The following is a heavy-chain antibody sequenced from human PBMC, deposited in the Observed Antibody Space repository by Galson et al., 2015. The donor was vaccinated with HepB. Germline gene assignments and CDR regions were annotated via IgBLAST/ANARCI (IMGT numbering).Heavy chain of an antibody. D-gene: IGHD1-1*01. CDR1: GYTFTT. Sequence: SVKVSCKASGYTFTTINWVRQAPGQGLEWMGWISAYNDNTSYEPKLQGRVTMTTDTSTSTAYMELRSLRSDDKAVCYCARPHGSLYMGVWGKGTTVTVTS. CDR2: ISAYNDNT. CDR3: ARPHGSLYMGV. V-gene: IGHV1-18*01. J-gene: IGHJ6*03.